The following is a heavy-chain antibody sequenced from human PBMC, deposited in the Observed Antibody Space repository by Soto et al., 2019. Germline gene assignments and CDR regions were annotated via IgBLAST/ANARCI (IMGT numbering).Heavy chain of an antibody. CDR2: ISSSGSSV. D-gene: IGHD5-12*01. V-gene: IGHV3-48*03. CDR1: RFTFSTYE. J-gene: IGHJ4*02. CDR3: VRYCSSTLCNGVATRTFDY. Sequence: PGGSLRLSCAASRFTFSTYEMHWVRQAPGKGLEWVSCISSSGSSVYYADSVKGRFTISRDNSRNSLYLQMNSLRDEDTALYYCVRYCSSTLCNGVATRTFDYWGQGALATVS.